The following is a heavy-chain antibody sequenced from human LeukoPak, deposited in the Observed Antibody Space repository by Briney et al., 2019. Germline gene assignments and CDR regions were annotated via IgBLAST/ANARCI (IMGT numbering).Heavy chain of an antibody. CDR3: AKMIAAAGTWFRHNYYGMDV. V-gene: IGHV4-59*08. CDR2: IYYSGST. D-gene: IGHD6-13*01. Sequence: PSETLSLTCTVSGGSISGYYWSWIRQPPGKGLEWIGYIYYSGSTNYNPSLKSRVTISVDTSKNQFSLKLSSVTAADTAVYYCAKMIAAAGTWFRHNYYGMDVWGQGTTVTVSS. CDR1: GGSISGYY. J-gene: IGHJ6*02.